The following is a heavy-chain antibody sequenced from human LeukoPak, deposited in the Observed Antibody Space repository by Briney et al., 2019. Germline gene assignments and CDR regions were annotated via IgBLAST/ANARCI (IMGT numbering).Heavy chain of an antibody. CDR3: ARVFPSITGTTPGAFDI. CDR1: GFTFSSYD. CDR2: IKQDGSEK. D-gene: IGHD1-7*01. J-gene: IGHJ3*02. Sequence: PGGSLRLSCAASGFTFSSYDMSWVRQAPGKGLEWVANIKQDGSEKYYVDSVKGRFTISRDNAKNSLYLQMNSLRAEDTAVYYCARVFPSITGTTPGAFDIWGQGTMVTVSS. V-gene: IGHV3-7*01.